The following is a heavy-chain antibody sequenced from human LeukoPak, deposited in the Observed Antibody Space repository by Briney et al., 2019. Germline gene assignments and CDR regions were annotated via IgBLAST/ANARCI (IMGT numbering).Heavy chain of an antibody. Sequence: GASVKVSCKASGGTFSSYAFSRVRQAPGQGLEWMGGIIPIFGTANYAQKFQGRVTITADKSTSTAYMELSSLRSEDTAVYYCARDPVGLWFGEFDYWGQGTLVTVSS. CDR2: IIPIFGTA. CDR3: ARDPVGLWFGEFDY. CDR1: GGTFSSYA. J-gene: IGHJ4*02. V-gene: IGHV1-69*06. D-gene: IGHD3-10*01.